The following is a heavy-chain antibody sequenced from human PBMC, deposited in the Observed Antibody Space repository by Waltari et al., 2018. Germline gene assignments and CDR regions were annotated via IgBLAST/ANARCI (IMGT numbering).Heavy chain of an antibody. Sequence: QVQLVESGGGVVQPGRSLRLSCAVSGFTFRIFAMLWVRQAPGKGLEWVEVISYDGNITYYADSVKSRFTISRDSSKNTLYLQMNSLRVEDTAVYYCAREWGVMVGTAGFYFDYWGQGALVTVSS. CDR2: ISYDGNIT. J-gene: IGHJ4*02. V-gene: IGHV3-30-3*01. CDR3: AREWGVMVGTAGFYFDY. D-gene: IGHD2-15*01. CDR1: GFTFRIFA.